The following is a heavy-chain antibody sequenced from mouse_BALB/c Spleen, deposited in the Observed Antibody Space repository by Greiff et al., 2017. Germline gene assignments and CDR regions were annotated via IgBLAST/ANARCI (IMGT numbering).Heavy chain of an antibody. V-gene: IGHV1-15*01. J-gene: IGHJ4*01. Sequence: QVQLQQSGPELVRPGASVTLSCKASGYTFTDYDMHWVKQTPVHGLEWIGAIDPDTGGTAYKQKFKGKATLTADKSSSTAYMELRSLTSEASAVYYCTSSLDYWGQGTSVTVSA. CDR1: GYTFTDYD. CDR2: IDPDTGGT. CDR3: TSSLDY.